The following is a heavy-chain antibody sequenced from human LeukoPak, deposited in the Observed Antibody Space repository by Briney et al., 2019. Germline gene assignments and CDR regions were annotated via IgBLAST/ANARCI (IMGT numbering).Heavy chain of an antibody. V-gene: IGHV3-49*04. CDR2: IRSKAYGGTT. CDR1: GFTFGDYA. J-gene: IGHJ4*02. Sequence: GGSLRLSCTASGFTFGDYAVSWVRQAPGKGLEWVGFIRSKAYGGTTEYAASVKGRFTISRDDSKSIAYLQMNSLKTEDTAVYYCTRGMVLFDYWGQGTLVTVSS. D-gene: IGHD3-10*01. CDR3: TRGMVLFDY.